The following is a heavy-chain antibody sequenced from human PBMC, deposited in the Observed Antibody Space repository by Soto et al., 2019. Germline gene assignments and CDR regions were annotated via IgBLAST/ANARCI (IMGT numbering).Heavy chain of an antibody. V-gene: IGHV4-34*01. CDR2: INHSGST. D-gene: IGHD3-3*01. CDR3: ARGRPYYDFWSGYYFRRYNWFDP. J-gene: IGHJ5*02. Sequence: SETLSLTCAVYGGSLSGYYWSWIRQPPGKGLEWIGEINHSGSTNYNPSLKSRVTISVDTSKNQFSLKLSSVTAADTAVYYCARGRPYYDFWSGYYFRRYNWFDPWGQGTLVTVSS. CDR1: GGSLSGYY.